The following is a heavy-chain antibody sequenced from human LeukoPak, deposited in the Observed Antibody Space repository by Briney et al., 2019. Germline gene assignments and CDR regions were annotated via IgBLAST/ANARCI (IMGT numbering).Heavy chain of an antibody. J-gene: IGHJ4*02. Sequence: GGFLRLSCAASGFTFSSYEMNWVRQAPGKGLEWVSYISSSGSTIYYADSVKGRFTISRDNAKNSLYLQMNSLRAEDTAVYYCARVGYSYGLDYWGQGTLVTVSS. D-gene: IGHD5-18*01. CDR1: GFTFSSYE. CDR2: ISSSGSTI. V-gene: IGHV3-48*03. CDR3: ARVGYSYGLDY.